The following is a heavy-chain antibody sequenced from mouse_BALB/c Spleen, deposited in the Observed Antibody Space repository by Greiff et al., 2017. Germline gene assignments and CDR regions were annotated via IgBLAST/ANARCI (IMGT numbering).Heavy chain of an antibody. CDR1: GFDFSRYW. J-gene: IGHJ4*01. D-gene: IGHD1-2*01. V-gene: IGHV4-1*02. CDR3: ARPFITTGAYAMDY. CDR2: INPDSSTI. Sequence: EVKVIESGGGLVQPGGSLKLSCAASGFDFSRYWMSWVRQAPGKGLEWIGEINPDSSTINYTPSLKDKFIISRDNAKNTLYLQMSKVRSEDTALYYCARPFITTGAYAMDYWGQGTSVTVSS.